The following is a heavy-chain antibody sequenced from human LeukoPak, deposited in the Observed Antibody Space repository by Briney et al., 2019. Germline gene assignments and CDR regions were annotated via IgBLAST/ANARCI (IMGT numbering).Heavy chain of an antibody. J-gene: IGHJ4*02. CDR2: INHSGST. Sequence: SETLSLTCAVYGGPFSGYYWSWIRQPPGKGLEWIGEINHSGSTNYNPSLKSRVTISVDTSKNQFSLKLSSVTAADTAVYYCARSRGYSYGSYFDYWGQGTLVTVSS. CDR1: GGPFSGYY. CDR3: ARSRGYSYGSYFDY. V-gene: IGHV4-34*01. D-gene: IGHD5-18*01.